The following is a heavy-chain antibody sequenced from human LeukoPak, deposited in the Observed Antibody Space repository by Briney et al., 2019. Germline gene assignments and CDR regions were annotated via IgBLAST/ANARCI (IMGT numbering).Heavy chain of an antibody. J-gene: IGHJ4*02. CDR2: ISSSGSTK. CDR3: ARIGNYYDSSGAYLFDY. D-gene: IGHD3-22*01. CDR1: GFTFSSFE. Sequence: PGGSLRLSCAVSGFTFSSFEMNWVRLAPGKGLEWVSYISSSGSTKYYADSVKGRFTISRDNAKNSLYLQMNSLRAEDTAVYYCARIGNYYDSSGAYLFDYWGQGTLVTVSS. V-gene: IGHV3-48*03.